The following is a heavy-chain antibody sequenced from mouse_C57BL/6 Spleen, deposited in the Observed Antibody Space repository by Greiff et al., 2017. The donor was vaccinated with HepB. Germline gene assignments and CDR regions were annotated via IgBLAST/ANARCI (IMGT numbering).Heavy chain of an antibody. CDR2: IDPNSGGT. CDR3: ARPYYGSRGDYYAMDY. CDR1: GYTFTSYW. J-gene: IGHJ4*01. Sequence: QVQLQQPGAELVKPGASVKLSCKASGYTFTSYWMHWVKQRPGRGLEWMGRIDPNSGGTKYNEKFKSKATLTVDKPSSTAYMQLSSLTSEDSAVYYCARPYYGSRGDYYAMDYWGQGTSVTVSS. V-gene: IGHV1-72*01. D-gene: IGHD1-1*01.